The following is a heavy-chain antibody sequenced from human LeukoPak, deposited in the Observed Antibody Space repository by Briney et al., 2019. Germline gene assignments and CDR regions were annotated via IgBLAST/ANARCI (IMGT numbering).Heavy chain of an antibody. V-gene: IGHV3-74*01. CDR2: INSDGSSA. Sequence: GGSLRLSCAASGFTFSSYWMHWVRQPPGKGLVWVSRINSDGSSASYADSVKGRFTISRDNAKNTLYLQMNSLRAEDTAVYYCARDGDYGDRFDYWGQGTLVTVSS. CDR1: GFTFSSYW. D-gene: IGHD4-17*01. J-gene: IGHJ4*02. CDR3: ARDGDYGDRFDY.